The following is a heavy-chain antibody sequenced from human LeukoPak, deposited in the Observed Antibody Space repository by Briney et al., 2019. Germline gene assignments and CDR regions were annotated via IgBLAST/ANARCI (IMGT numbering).Heavy chain of an antibody. Sequence: ASVKISCKASGYSFTSYAMNWVRQAPGQGLEWMGWISAYNGNTNYGQKLQGRVTMTTDTSTSTAYMELRSLRSDDTAVYYCARWGRGSGSRYYYYMDVWGKGTTVTISS. CDR2: ISAYNGNT. J-gene: IGHJ6*03. CDR1: GYSFTSYA. D-gene: IGHD3-10*01. CDR3: ARWGRGSGSRYYYYMDV. V-gene: IGHV1-18*01.